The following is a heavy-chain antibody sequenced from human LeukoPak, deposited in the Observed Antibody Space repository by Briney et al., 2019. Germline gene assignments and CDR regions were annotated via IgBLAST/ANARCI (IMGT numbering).Heavy chain of an antibody. J-gene: IGHJ4*02. CDR2: ISGSGGST. CDR1: GFTFSSYA. V-gene: IGHV3-23*01. Sequence: PGGSLRLSCAASGFTFSSYAMSWVRQAPGKGLECVSGISGSGGSTNYADSVKGRFTISRDNSKNTLYLQMNSLRAEDTAVYYCARRWAQQLVDYWDQGTLVTVSS. D-gene: IGHD6-6*01. CDR3: ARRWAQQLVDY.